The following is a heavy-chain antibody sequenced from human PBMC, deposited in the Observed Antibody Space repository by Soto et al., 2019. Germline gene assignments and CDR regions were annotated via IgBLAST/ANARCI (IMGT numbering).Heavy chain of an antibody. V-gene: IGHV3-53*01. CDR1: GFTVSNNY. D-gene: IGHD3-10*01. Sequence: EVQLVESGGGLIQPGGSLRLSCAVSGFTVSNNYMSWVRQAPGKGLEGVSVIYSGGYTAYGDSVKGRFTISRDNSKNTPFLQMTGRGPGAPAVYSCARRPGGGGYWGQGTLVTVSS. CDR3: ARRPGGGGY. CDR2: IYSGGYT. J-gene: IGHJ4*02.